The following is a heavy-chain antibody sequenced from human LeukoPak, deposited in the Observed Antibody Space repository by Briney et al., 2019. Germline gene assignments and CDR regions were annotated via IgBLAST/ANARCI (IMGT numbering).Heavy chain of an antibody. Sequence: ASVKVSCKASGYTFTGYYMHWVRQAPGQGLEWMGWINPNSGGTNYAQKFQGRVTMTRDTSISTAYMELRSLRSDDTAVYYCARDLYSRRMNYYGSGSYFAYWGQGTLVTVSS. CDR2: INPNSGGT. D-gene: IGHD3-10*01. CDR3: ARDLYSRRMNYYGSGSYFAY. J-gene: IGHJ4*02. V-gene: IGHV1-2*02. CDR1: GYTFTGYY.